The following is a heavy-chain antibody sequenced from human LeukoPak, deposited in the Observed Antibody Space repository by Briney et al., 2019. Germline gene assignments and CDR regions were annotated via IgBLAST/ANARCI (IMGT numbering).Heavy chain of an antibody. D-gene: IGHD2-15*01. V-gene: IGHV3-30*03. CDR2: LSSGGINK. CDR1: GFTFSNYG. CDR3: ARDHAGSGRAFDN. J-gene: IGHJ4*02. Sequence: PGRSLRLSCAVSGFTFSNYGVHWVRQAPGKGLEWVALLSSGGINKHYADSVKARFIISRDNSMNTLYLQMNSLRVEDTAVYYCARDHAGSGRAFDNWGQGTLVTVSS.